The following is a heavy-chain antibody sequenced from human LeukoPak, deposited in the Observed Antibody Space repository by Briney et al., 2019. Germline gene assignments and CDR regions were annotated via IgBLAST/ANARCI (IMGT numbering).Heavy chain of an antibody. CDR2: IYYSGST. D-gene: IGHD3-3*01. CDR1: GGSISSYY. CDR3: ARGVVTIFGVVNWFDP. Sequence: SETLSLTCTVSGGSISSYYWSWIRQPPGKGLEWIGYIYYSGSTNYNPSLKSRVTISVDTSKNQFSLKLSSVTAADTAVYYCARGVVTIFGVVNWFDPWGQGTLVTVS. V-gene: IGHV4-59*12. J-gene: IGHJ5*02.